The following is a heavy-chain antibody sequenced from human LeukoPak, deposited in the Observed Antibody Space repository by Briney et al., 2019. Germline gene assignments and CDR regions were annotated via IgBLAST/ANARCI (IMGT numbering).Heavy chain of an antibody. V-gene: IGHV3-30*18. Sequence: GGSLRLSCAVSGLTLSYSGMHWVRQAPGKGLDWVAVISYDGSNKYYADSVKGRFTISRDNSKNTLYLQMNSLRAEDTAVYYCAKDLRDKSASGSPIDYWGQGTPVTVS. D-gene: IGHD3-10*01. CDR2: ISYDGSNK. J-gene: IGHJ4*02. CDR1: GLTLSYSG. CDR3: AKDLRDKSASGSPIDY.